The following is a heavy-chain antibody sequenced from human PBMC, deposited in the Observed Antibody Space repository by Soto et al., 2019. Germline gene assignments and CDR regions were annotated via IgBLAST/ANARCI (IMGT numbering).Heavy chain of an antibody. V-gene: IGHV1-69*01. J-gene: IGHJ1*01. D-gene: IGHD1-26*01. CDR2: IIPIFGTA. CDR3: ARDSFVEVGATFKEYFQH. Sequence: QVQLVQSGAEVKKPVSSVKVSCKASGGTFSSYAISWVRQAPGQGLEWMGGIIPIFGTANYAQKFQGRVTITADESTSTAYMELSSLRSEDTAVYYCARDSFVEVGATFKEYFQHWGQGTLVTVSS. CDR1: GGTFSSYA.